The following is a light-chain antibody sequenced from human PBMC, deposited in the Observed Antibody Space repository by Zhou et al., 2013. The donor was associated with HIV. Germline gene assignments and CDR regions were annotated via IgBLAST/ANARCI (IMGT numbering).Light chain of an antibody. CDR2: AAS. CDR1: QSISSY. V-gene: IGKV1-39*01. CDR3: QQSYSSPLA. J-gene: IGKJ3*01. Sequence: DIQMTQSPSSLSASVGDRVTITCRASQSISSYLNWYQQRPGKAPKLLIYAASSLQSGVPSRFSGSGSGTDFTLTISSLQPEDFATYYCQQSYSSPLAFGPGTKVCIK.